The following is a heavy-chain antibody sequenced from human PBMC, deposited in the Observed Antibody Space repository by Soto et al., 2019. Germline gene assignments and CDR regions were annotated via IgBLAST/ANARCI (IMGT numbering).Heavy chain of an antibody. CDR2: IYYSGST. CDR3: ASGIAAAGTIFDY. CDR1: GGSISSYY. V-gene: IGHV4-59*01. D-gene: IGHD6-13*01. J-gene: IGHJ4*02. Sequence: SETLSLTCTVSGGSISSYYWSWIRQPPGKGLEWIGYIYYSGSTNYNPSLKSRVTISVDTSKNQFSLKLSSVTAADTAVYYCASGIAAAGTIFDYWGQGTLVTVSS.